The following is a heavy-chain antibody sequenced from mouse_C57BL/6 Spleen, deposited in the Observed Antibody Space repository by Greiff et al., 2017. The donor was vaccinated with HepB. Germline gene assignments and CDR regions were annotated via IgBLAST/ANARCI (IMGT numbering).Heavy chain of an antibody. Sequence: EVMLVESGGGLVKPGGSLKLSCAASGFTFSSYAMSWVRQTPEKRLEWVATISDGGSYTSYPDNVKGRFTISRDNAKNNLYLQMSHLKSEDTAMYYCARGDYFDYWGQGTTLTVSS. CDR2: ISDGGSYT. CDR3: ARGDYFDY. J-gene: IGHJ2*01. CDR1: GFTFSSYA. V-gene: IGHV5-4*03.